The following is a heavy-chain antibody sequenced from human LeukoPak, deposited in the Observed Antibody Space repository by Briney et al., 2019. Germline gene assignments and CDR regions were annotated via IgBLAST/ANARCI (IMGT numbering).Heavy chain of an antibody. CDR3: ARDGDYSEGDAFDI. Sequence: ASVKLSCKASGYTFTSYGISWVRQAPGQRPEWMGWISAYNGNTNYAQKLQGRVTMTTDTSTSTAYMELRSLRSDDTAVYYCARDGDYSEGDAFDIWGQGTMVTVSS. V-gene: IGHV1-18*01. CDR2: ISAYNGNT. CDR1: GYTFTSYG. D-gene: IGHD4-17*01. J-gene: IGHJ3*02.